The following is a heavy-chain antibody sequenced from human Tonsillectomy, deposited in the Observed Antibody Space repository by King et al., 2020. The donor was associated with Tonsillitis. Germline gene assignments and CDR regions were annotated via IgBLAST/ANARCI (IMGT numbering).Heavy chain of an antibody. CDR2: IYYSGST. D-gene: IGHD3-22*01. CDR3: ARQHYYDMSGLYYYYYYMDV. J-gene: IGHJ6*03. V-gene: IGHV4-39*01. CDR1: GGSISSSSYY. Sequence: LQLQESGPGLVKPSETLSLTCTVSGGSISSSSYYWGWIRQPPGKGLEWIGSIYYSGSTYYNPSLKSRVTISVDTSKNQFSLKVSSVTAADTAVYYCARQHYYDMSGLYYYYYYMDVWGKGTTVTVSS.